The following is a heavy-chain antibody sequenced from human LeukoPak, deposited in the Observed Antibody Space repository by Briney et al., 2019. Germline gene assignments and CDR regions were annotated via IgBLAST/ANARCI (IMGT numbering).Heavy chain of an antibody. CDR3: TTIPVASNFQY. D-gene: IGHD6-19*01. CDR1: GFSFRVYE. J-gene: IGHJ4*02. Sequence: GGSLRLSCAGSGFSFRVYEMHWVRQAPGKGLEWISDISSSGTTTYYADSVKGRFTISRDNAKNSLYLQMNSLRAEDTAVYYCTTIPVASNFQYWGQGTLVTVSS. V-gene: IGHV3-48*03. CDR2: ISSSGTTT.